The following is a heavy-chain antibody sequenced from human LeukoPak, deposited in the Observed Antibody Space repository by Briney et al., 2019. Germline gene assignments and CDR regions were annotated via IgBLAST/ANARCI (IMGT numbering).Heavy chain of an antibody. Sequence: GGSLRLSCGASGFTVSSNYMSWVRQAPGKGLEWVSAITGSGGSTYYADSVKGRFTISRDNSKNTLYLQMNSLRAEDTAIFYCAKDEGWFDPWGQGTLVTVSS. CDR2: ITGSGGST. J-gene: IGHJ5*02. CDR3: AKDEGWFDP. CDR1: GFTVSSNY. V-gene: IGHV3-23*01.